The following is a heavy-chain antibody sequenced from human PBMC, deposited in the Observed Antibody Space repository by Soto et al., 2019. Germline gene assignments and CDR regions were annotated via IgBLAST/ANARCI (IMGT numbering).Heavy chain of an antibody. CDR2: ISPYNGNT. J-gene: IGHJ6*02. V-gene: IGHV1-18*01. CDR3: AREHSCGRYYYYGIDV. CDR1: GYPFTSYG. Sequence: QVHLVQSGAEVKKPGASVKVSCKASGYPFTSYGIGWVRQAPGQGLEWMGWISPYNGNTYYAQKFQGRVTMTTDTYTKTGYMELRSLTSDDTAVDYCAREHSCGRYYYYGIDVWGQGTTVTVSS. D-gene: IGHD3-3*01.